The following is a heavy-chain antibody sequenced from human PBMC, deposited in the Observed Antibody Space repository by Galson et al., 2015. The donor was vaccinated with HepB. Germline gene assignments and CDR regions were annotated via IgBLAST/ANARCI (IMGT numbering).Heavy chain of an antibody. D-gene: IGHD4-17*01. CDR3: AREGYGDYGSSYFDY. Sequence: SVKVPCKASGYTFTSYYMHWVRQAPGQGLEWMGIINPSGGSTSYAQKFQGRVTMTRDTSTSTVYMELSSLRSEDTAVYYCAREGYGDYGSSYFDYWGQGTLVTVSS. J-gene: IGHJ4*02. CDR1: GYTFTSYY. CDR2: INPSGGST. V-gene: IGHV1-46*01.